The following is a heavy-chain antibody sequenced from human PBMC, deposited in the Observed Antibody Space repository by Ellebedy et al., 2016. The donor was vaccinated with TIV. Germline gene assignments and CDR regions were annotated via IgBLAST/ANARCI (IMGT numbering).Heavy chain of an antibody. CDR1: GFTINSNY. V-gene: IGHV3-66*01. Sequence: GESLKISCVVSGFTINSNYMSWVRQAPGRGLEWVSVISVGGSAYYADSVEGRFTISRDNSRNTLFLQMNGLRAEDTAAYYCAGETFNDVDLDLWGLFDVWGQGTTVTVSS. D-gene: IGHD3-10*01. J-gene: IGHJ3*01. CDR3: AGETFNDVDLDLWGLFDV. CDR2: ISVGGSA.